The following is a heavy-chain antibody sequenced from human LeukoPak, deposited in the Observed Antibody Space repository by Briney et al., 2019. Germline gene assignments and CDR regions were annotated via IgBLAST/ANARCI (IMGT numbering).Heavy chain of an antibody. J-gene: IGHJ4*02. CDR2: ISSSGSTI. V-gene: IGHV3-48*03. CDR3: ARHLAHYYGSGSFDY. CDR1: GFTFSSYE. D-gene: IGHD3-10*01. Sequence: PGGSLRLSCAASGFTFSSYEMNWVRQAPGKGLEWVSYISSSGSTIYYADSVKGRFTISRDNAKNSLYLQMNSLRAEDTAVYYCARHLAHYYGSGSFDYWGQGTLVTVSS.